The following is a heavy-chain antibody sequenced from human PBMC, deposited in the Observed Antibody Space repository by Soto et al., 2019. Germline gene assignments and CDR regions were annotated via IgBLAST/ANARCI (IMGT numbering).Heavy chain of an antibody. V-gene: IGHV1-46*01. CDR3: ARSPSRGYSYGYVDYYGMDV. CDR2: INPSGGST. CDR1: GYTFTSYY. Sequence: QVQLVQSGAEVKKPGASVKVSCKASGYTFTSYYMHWVRQAPGQGLEWMGIINPSGGSTSYAQKFQCRATMTRDTSTSTVYMELSSLRSEDTAVYYCARSPSRGYSYGYVDYYGMDVWGQGTTVTVSS. J-gene: IGHJ6*02. D-gene: IGHD5-18*01.